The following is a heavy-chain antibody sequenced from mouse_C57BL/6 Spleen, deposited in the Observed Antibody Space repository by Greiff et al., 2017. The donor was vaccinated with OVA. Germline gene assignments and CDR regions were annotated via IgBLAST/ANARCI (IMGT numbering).Heavy chain of an antibody. CDR3: ARGGAYYYGSSYNFDY. J-gene: IGHJ2*01. D-gene: IGHD1-1*01. CDR1: GYTFTDYN. Sequence: VQLQQSGPELVKPGASVKIPCKASGYTFTDYNMDWVKQSHGKSLEWIGDINPNNGGTIYNQKFKGKATLTVDKSSSTAYMELRSLTSEDTAVYYCARGGAYYYGSSYNFDYWGQGTTLTVSS. CDR2: INPNNGGT. V-gene: IGHV1-18*01.